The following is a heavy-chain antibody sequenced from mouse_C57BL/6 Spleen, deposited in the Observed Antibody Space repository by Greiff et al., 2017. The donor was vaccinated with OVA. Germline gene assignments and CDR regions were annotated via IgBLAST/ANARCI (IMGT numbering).Heavy chain of an antibody. D-gene: IGHD1-1*01. J-gene: IGHJ4*01. CDR1: GYTFTSYW. CDR2: IDPSDSYT. CDR3: ARERTTVVEGAMDY. V-gene: IGHV1-59*01. Sequence: QVQLQQPGAELVRPGTSVKLSCKASGYTFTSYWMHWVKQRPGQGLEWIGVIDPSDSYTNYNQKFKGKATLTVDTSSSTAYMQLSSLTSEDSAVYYCARERTTVVEGAMDYWGQGTSVT.